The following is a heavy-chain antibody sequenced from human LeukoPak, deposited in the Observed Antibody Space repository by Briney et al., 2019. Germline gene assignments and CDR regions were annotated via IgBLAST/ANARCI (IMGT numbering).Heavy chain of an antibody. J-gene: IGHJ4*02. CDR1: GFTFSSYS. CDR2: ISSSSSYI. D-gene: IGHD3-16*02. Sequence: GGSLRLSCAASGFTFSSYSMNWVRQAPGKGLGGFASISSSSSYIYYADSVKGRFTISRDNAKNSLYLQMNSLRAEDTSVYDCASSGKRLGELSLYGYWGQGTLVTVSS. V-gene: IGHV3-21*01. CDR3: ASSGKRLGELSLYGY.